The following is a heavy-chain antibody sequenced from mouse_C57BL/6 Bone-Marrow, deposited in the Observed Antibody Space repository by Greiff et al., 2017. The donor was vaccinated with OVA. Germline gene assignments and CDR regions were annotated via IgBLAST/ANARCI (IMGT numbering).Heavy chain of an antibody. CDR1: GYTFTDYY. Sequence: VQLQQSGPVLVKPGASVKMSCKASGYTFTDYYMSWVKQSHGKSLEWIGVINPYNGGTSYNQKFKGKATLTVDKSSSTAYMELNSLTSEDSAVYYCARNYYGSSYYFDYWGQGTTLTVSS. CDR3: ARNYYGSSYYFDY. D-gene: IGHD1-1*01. J-gene: IGHJ2*01. V-gene: IGHV1-19*01. CDR2: INPYNGGT.